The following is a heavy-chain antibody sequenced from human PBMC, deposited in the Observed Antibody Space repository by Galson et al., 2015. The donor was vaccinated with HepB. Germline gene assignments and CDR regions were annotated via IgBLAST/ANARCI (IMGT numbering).Heavy chain of an antibody. CDR1: GFTFSSYG. J-gene: IGHJ4*02. CDR2: IRYDGSNK. CDR3: AKDRRSGASGCDIYYFDY. V-gene: IGHV3-30*02. D-gene: IGHD5-12*01. Sequence: SLRLSCAASGFTFSSYGMHWVRQAPGKGLEWVACIRYDGSNKYYADSVKGRFTISRDNSKNTLYLQMNSLRAEDTAVYYCAKDRRSGASGCDIYYFDYWGQGTLVTVSS.